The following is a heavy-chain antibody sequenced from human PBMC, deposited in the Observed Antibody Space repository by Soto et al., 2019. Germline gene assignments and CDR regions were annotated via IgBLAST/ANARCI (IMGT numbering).Heavy chain of an antibody. CDR1: GFTFSSYA. J-gene: IGHJ4*02. CDR2: ISYDGSNK. Sequence: QVQLVESGGGVVQPGRSLRLSCAASGFTFSSYAMHWVRQAPGKGLEWVAVISYDGSNKYYADSVKGRFTISRDNSKNTLYLQMNSLRADDTAVYYCARDREEPGIAVAGDFDYWGQGTLVTVSS. CDR3: ARDREEPGIAVAGDFDY. V-gene: IGHV3-30-3*01. D-gene: IGHD6-19*01.